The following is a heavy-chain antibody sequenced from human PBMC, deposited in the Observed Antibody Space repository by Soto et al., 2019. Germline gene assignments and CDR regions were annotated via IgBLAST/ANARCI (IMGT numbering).Heavy chain of an antibody. V-gene: IGHV1-18*01. J-gene: IGHJ4*02. Sequence: QVQLVQSGGEVEKPGASVKVSCKASGYTFTTYGINWVRQAPGLGLEWLGGVNVYNGNTNYAQKFQARVTMTTNTSTNSVYMELRSLRSDDTAVYYCARGPDPTYFDYWGQGTLVSVSS. CDR1: GYTFTTYG. CDR2: VNVYNGNT. CDR3: ARGPDPTYFDY.